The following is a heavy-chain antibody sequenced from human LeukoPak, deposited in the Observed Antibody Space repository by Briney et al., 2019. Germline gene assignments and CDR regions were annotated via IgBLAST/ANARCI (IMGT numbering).Heavy chain of an antibody. Sequence: GGSLRLSCAASAFTFSNYWMSWVRQAPGKGLEWVANIKQDGSEKYYVDSVKGRFTISRDNAKTSLYLQMNSLRAEDTAVYYCARDVLAAGATGTFDIWGQGTMVTVSS. D-gene: IGHD1-14*01. CDR1: AFTFSNYW. V-gene: IGHV3-7*03. J-gene: IGHJ3*02. CDR3: ARDVLAAGATGTFDI. CDR2: IKQDGSEK.